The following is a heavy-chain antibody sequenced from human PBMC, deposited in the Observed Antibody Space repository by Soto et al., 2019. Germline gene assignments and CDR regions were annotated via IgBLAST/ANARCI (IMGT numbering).Heavy chain of an antibody. V-gene: IGHV3-23*01. D-gene: IGHD3-3*01. J-gene: IGHJ6*02. CDR1: GFTFSSYA. CDR2: ISGSGGST. CDR3: AKENTIFGVVIYYYYYGMDV. Sequence: GGSLRLSCVASGFTFSSYAMSWVRQAPGKGLEWVSAISGSGGSTYYADSVKGRFTISRDNSKNTLYLQMNSLRAEDTAVYYCAKENTIFGVVIYYYYYGMDVWGQGTTVTVSS.